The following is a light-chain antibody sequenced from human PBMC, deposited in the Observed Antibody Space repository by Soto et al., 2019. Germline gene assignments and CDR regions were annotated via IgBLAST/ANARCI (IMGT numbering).Light chain of an antibody. J-gene: IGKJ5*01. CDR2: GTC. V-gene: IGKV3-15*01. CDR3: HQYKNWPFIT. Sequence: EIVLTQSPGTLSLSPGERAALSCRASRSVRGNLALYQQRPDQSRRLLIYGTCSRATGIPARFSGSGSGTEFTLRISSLQSGDFAVYYCHQYKNWPFITCGEGTRLEIK. CDR1: RSVRGN.